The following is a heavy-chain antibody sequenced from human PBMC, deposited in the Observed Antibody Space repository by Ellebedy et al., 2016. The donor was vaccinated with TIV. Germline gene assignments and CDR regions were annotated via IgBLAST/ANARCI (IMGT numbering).Heavy chain of an antibody. CDR3: ASEDITLVRGLIIYYGMDV. V-gene: IGHV1-18*01. CDR1: GYTFTSNA. Sequence: AASVKVSCKASGYTFTSNAIIWVRQAPGQGLEWMGWISAYNGNTNYAQKFQGRVTMTTDTSTSTAYMELRSLRSDDTAVYYCASEDITLVRGLIIYYGMDVWGQGTTVTVSS. CDR2: ISAYNGNT. J-gene: IGHJ6*02. D-gene: IGHD3-10*01.